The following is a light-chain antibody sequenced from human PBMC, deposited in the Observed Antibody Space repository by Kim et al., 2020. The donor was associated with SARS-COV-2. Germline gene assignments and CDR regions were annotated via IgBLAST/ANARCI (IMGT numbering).Light chain of an antibody. CDR1: QDIANS. CDR2: AAS. CDR3: QKYNSAPWT. J-gene: IGKJ1*01. V-gene: IGKV1-27*01. Sequence: AAIGDRVTITCRASQDIANSLAWYQQKPGKVPQVLIYAASTLQSGVPSRFSGSGSGTEFTLTIDSLQTEDVATYYCQKYNSAPWTFGPGTKVDIK.